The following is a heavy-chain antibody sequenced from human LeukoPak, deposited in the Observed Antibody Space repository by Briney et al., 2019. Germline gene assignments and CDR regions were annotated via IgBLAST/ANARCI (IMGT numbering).Heavy chain of an antibody. CDR3: ARDYVGPHYYYGMDV. V-gene: IGHV3-74*01. D-gene: IGHD2-15*01. CDR2: INSDGSST. J-gene: IGHJ6*02. CDR1: GFTFSSYW. Sequence: GGSLRLSCAASGFTFSSYWMHWVRQAPGKGLVWVSRINSDGSSTSYADSVKGRFTISRDNAKNTLYLQMNSLRAEDTAVYYCARDYVGPHYYYGMDVWGQGTTVTVSS.